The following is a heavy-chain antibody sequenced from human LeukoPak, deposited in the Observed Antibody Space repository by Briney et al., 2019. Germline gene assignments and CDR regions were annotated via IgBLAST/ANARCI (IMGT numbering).Heavy chain of an antibody. CDR3: ARERITMIGGASYFDY. Sequence: PSETLSLTCAVSGGSISSSNWWSWVRQPPGQGLAWIGEIYHSGSTNYNPSLKSRVTISVDKSKNQFSLKLSSVTAADTAVYYCARERITMIGGASYFDYWGQGTLVTVSS. CDR1: GGSISSSNW. J-gene: IGHJ4*02. D-gene: IGHD3-22*01. V-gene: IGHV4-4*02. CDR2: IYHSGST.